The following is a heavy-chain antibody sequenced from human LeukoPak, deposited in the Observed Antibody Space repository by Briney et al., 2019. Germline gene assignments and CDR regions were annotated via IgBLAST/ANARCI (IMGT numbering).Heavy chain of an antibody. J-gene: IGHJ4*02. V-gene: IGHV3-53*01. D-gene: IGHD5-24*01. CDR1: GFTVSSNS. CDR3: AKDDAYLQYDD. CDR2: IYSDNT. Sequence: PGGSLRLSCTVSGFTVSSNSMSWVRQAPGKGLEWVSFIYSDNTHYSDSVKGRFTISRDNSKNTLYLQMNSLRAEDTAIYYCAKDDAYLQYDDWGQGTLVTVSS.